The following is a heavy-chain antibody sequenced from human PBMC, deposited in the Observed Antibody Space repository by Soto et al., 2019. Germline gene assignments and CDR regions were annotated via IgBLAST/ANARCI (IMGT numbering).Heavy chain of an antibody. CDR1: GGSFSGYY. Sequence: PSETLSLTCAVYGGSFSGYYWSWIRQPPGKGLEWIGEINHSGSTNYNPSLKSRVTISVDTSKNQFSLKLSSVTAADTAVYYCASLLGGGELYYSYGMDVWGQGTTVTVSS. D-gene: IGHD3-16*01. CDR2: INHSGST. V-gene: IGHV4-34*01. CDR3: ASLLGGGELYYSYGMDV. J-gene: IGHJ6*02.